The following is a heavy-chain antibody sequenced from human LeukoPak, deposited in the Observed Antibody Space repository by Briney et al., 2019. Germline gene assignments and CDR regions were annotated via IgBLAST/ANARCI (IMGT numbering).Heavy chain of an antibody. CDR1: GFTFSSYG. CDR3: AKGKSGRYLTYFDY. J-gene: IGHJ4*02. CDR2: ISYDGSNK. Sequence: GGSLRLSCAASGFTFSSYGMHWVRQAPGKGLEGVAVISYDGSNKYYADSVKGRFTISRENSKNTLYLEMKSQRAEDTPVYYCAKGKSGRYLTYFDYWGQETLLTVSS. V-gene: IGHV3-30*18. D-gene: IGHD6-19*01.